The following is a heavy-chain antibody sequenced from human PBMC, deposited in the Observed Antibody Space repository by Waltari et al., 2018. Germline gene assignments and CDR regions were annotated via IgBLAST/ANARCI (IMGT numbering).Heavy chain of an antibody. Sequence: QVQLVESGGGLVKPGGSLRLSCAASGLPFSDYYRSRIRQPPGKGLEWVSYISSSGSTIYYADSVKGRFTISRDNAKNSLYLQMNSLRAEDTAVYYCASSYDRGVPDWFDPWGQGTLVTVSS. CDR3: ASSYDRGVPDWFDP. CDR1: GLPFSDYY. J-gene: IGHJ5*02. D-gene: IGHD3-10*02. V-gene: IGHV3-11*01. CDR2: ISSSGSTI.